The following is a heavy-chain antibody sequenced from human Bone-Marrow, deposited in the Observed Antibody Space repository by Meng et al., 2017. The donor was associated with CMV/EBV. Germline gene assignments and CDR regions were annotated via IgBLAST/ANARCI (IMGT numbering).Heavy chain of an antibody. CDR1: GFTFSSYW. CDR2: IKSDGSST. CDR3: TRGSSWSDY. V-gene: IGHV3-74*01. Sequence: GGSLRLSCAASGFTFSSYWMDWVRQAPGKGLVWVSRIKSDGSSTTYADSVKGRFIISRDNAKNTLYLQMNSLRAEDTAVYYCTRGSSWSDYWGQGTLVTVSS. D-gene: IGHD6-6*01. J-gene: IGHJ4*02.